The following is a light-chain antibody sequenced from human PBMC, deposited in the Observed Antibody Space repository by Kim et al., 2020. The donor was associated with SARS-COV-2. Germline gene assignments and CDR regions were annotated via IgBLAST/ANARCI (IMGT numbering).Light chain of an antibody. J-gene: IGLJ3*02. Sequence: SYELTQPPSVSVAPGKTDRITCGGNNIGSKSFHWYQQKPGQAPVLVIYYDSDRPSGIPERFSGTHSGITATLTISRVEAGDEADYYCQVWDPTSDHVVFGGGTQLTVL. CDR3: QVWDPTSDHVV. CDR1: NIGSKS. CDR2: YDS. V-gene: IGLV3-21*04.